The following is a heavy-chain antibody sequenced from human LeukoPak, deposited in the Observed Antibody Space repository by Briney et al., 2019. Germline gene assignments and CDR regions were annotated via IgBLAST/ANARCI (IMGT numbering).Heavy chain of an antibody. CDR1: GGSISNGDYY. CDR2: IYYSGST. J-gene: IGHJ6*02. V-gene: IGHV4-31*03. CDR3: ARSIVVAGIVSDYYYYAMDV. Sequence: SETLSLTCTVSGGSISNGDYYWTWIRQHPGKGLEWIGYIYYSGSTYYNPSLKSRVVISVDTSKNQFSLKLKSVTAADTAVYYCARSIVVAGIVSDYYYYAMDVWGQGTTVTVSS. D-gene: IGHD6-19*01.